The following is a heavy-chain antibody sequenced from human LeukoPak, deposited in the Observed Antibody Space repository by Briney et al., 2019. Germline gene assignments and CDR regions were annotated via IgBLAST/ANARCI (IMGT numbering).Heavy chain of an antibody. D-gene: IGHD1-26*01. V-gene: IGHV1-2*02. J-gene: IGHJ6*03. CDR1: GYTFTSYG. Sequence: ASVKVSCKASGYTFTSYGISWVRQAPGQGLEWMGWINPNSGGINYAQKFQGRVTMTRDTSISTAYMELSRLRSDDTAVYYCGREREFRGELQFSYYYYYMDVWGKGTTVTVSS. CDR2: INPNSGGI. CDR3: GREREFRGELQFSYYYYYMDV.